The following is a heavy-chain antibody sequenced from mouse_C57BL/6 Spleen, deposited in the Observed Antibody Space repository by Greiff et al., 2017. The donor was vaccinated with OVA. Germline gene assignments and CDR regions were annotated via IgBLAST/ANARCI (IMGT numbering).Heavy chain of an antibody. CDR1: GYSITSGYY. J-gene: IGHJ3*01. Sequence: EVQLQESGPGLVKPSQSLSLTCSVPGYSITSGYYWNWIRQFPGNKLEWMGYISYDGSNNYNPSLKNRISITRDTSKNQFFLKLNSVTTEDTATYYCARGDGTGFAYWGQGTLVTVSA. CDR3: ARGDGTGFAY. V-gene: IGHV3-6*01. CDR2: ISYDGSN. D-gene: IGHD4-1*01.